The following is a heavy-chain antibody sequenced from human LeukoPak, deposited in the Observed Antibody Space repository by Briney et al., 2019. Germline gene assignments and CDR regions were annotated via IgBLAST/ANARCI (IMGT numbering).Heavy chain of an antibody. CDR2: MYSSGSS. CDR3: ARFNYGSLDY. J-gene: IGHJ4*02. V-gene: IGHV4-4*07. CDR1: GGSITSYY. Sequence: SETLSLTCTVSGGSITSYYLNWIRQTAGKGLEWIGRMYSSGSSNYNPSLKSRVTMSVDTSKNQFFLNLISVTAADTSVYYCARFNYGSLDYWGQGILVTVSS. D-gene: IGHD3-10*01.